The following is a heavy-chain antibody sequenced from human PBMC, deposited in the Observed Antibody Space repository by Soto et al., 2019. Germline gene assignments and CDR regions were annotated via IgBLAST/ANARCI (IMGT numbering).Heavy chain of an antibody. J-gene: IGHJ3*02. CDR2: IYYSGST. D-gene: IGHD3-3*01. CDR1: GGSISSGGYY. V-gene: IGHV4-31*03. CDR3: ARDKDFWRGDAFDI. Sequence: PSETLSLTCTVSGGSISSGGYYWSWIRQHPGKGLEWIGYIYYSGSTYYNPSLKSRVTISVDTSKNQFSLKLSSVTAADTAVYYCARDKDFWRGDAFDIWGQGTMVTV.